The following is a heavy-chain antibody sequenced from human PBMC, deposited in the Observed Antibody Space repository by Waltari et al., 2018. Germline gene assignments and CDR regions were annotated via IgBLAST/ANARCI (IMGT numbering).Heavy chain of an antibody. CDR1: GFTFDDFA. D-gene: IGHD3-22*01. V-gene: IGHV3-43*02. J-gene: IGHJ4*02. Sequence: IHLVDSGGGVVEPGGSLRLSCAASGFTFDDFAIHWVRQAPGKGLELVSVTAGDGDKYYGDFVRGRFTVSRDNTRNSVYLQMNSLRTEDTAFYYCTKGSYYYEGSVPDYGPFDYWGQGTPVTVSS. CDR3: TKGSYYYEGSVPDYGPFDY. CDR2: TAGDGDK.